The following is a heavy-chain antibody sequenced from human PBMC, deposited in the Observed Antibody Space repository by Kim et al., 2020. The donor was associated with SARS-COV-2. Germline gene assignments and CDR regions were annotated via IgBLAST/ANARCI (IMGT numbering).Heavy chain of an antibody. CDR1: GYTLTELS. D-gene: IGHD6-19*01. CDR3: AAGIAVAGTPDIYYYYYGMDV. CDR2: FDPEDGET. Sequence: ASVKVSCKVSGYTLTELSMHWVRQAPGKGLEWMGGFDPEDGETIYAQKFQGRVTMTKDTSTDTAYMELSSLRSEDTAVYYCAAGIAVAGTPDIYYYYYGMDVWGQGTTVTVSS. V-gene: IGHV1-24*01. J-gene: IGHJ6*02.